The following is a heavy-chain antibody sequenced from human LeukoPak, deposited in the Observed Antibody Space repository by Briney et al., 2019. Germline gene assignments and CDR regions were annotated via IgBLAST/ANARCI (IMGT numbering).Heavy chain of an antibody. J-gene: IGHJ5*02. D-gene: IGHD2/OR15-2a*01. CDR2: IYYSAST. Sequence: PSETLSLTCTVSGGSITSSSFYWGWIRQSPGKGLEWIVSIYYSASTYYHPSLKSPVTISVATSENHFSLKLSSVTAADTAVYYCARHRGYGMGTTTNWFDPWGQGTLVTVSS. CDR1: GGSITSSSFY. V-gene: IGHV4-39*01. CDR3: ARHRGYGMGTTTNWFDP.